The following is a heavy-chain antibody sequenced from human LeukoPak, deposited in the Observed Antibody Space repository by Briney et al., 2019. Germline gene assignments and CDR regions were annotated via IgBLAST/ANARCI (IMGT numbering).Heavy chain of an antibody. Sequence: PGGSLRLSCAASGFTFSSYSMNWVRQAPGKGLEWVSSISSSSSYIYYADSVKGRFTISRDNAKNSLYLQMNSLRAEDTAVYYCARDLFHYYYDSSGYSASSRYWGQGTLVTVSS. V-gene: IGHV3-21*01. D-gene: IGHD3-22*01. CDR2: ISSSSSYI. CDR1: GFTFSSYS. J-gene: IGHJ4*02. CDR3: ARDLFHYYYDSSGYSASSRY.